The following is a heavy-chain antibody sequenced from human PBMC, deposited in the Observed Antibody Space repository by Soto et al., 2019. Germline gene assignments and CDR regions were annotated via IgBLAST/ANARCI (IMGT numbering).Heavy chain of an antibody. Sequence: TVSGGSISSGGYYWGWVRQPPGKGLEWIGSIYYSGSAYYSPSLKSRVTIYVDTSKNQFSLTLHSVTAADTAGYYCATWEPRSVFLDSWGQGDLVTVSS. D-gene: IGHD1-26*01. CDR3: ATWEPRSVFLDS. CDR2: IYYSGSA. J-gene: IGHJ4*02. CDR1: GGSISSGGYY. V-gene: IGHV4-39*01.